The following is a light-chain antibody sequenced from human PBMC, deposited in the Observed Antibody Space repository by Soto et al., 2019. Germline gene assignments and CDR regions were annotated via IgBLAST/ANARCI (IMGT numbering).Light chain of an antibody. J-gene: IGKJ4*01. CDR3: RQRYNWPLT. CDR2: DAF. CDR1: QSIGNS. Sequence: TVLTQSPATLSLSPGERATLSCKANQSIGNSLGWFQQKPGQAPRLLIDDAFNRATGIPARFTGSGSGSDFTLTISSLAPEDFGVYYCRQRYNWPLTFGGGTKVEIK. V-gene: IGKV3-11*01.